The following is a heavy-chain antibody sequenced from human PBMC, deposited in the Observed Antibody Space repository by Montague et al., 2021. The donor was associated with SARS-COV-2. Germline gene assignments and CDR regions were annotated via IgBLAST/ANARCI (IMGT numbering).Heavy chain of an antibody. D-gene: IGHD3-22*01. J-gene: IGHJ6*02. Sequence: SLRLSCAASRFTFNTYTMHLVRQAPGKGLQWVAVISYDGSKKYYIDSVKGRFTTSRDNSRNTLSLQMNSLRSEDSAVYYCARDGSGYASNYFYVMDVWGQGTMVTVSS. CDR2: ISYDGSKK. CDR3: ARDGSGYASNYFYVMDV. V-gene: IGHV3-30*04. CDR1: RFTFNTYT.